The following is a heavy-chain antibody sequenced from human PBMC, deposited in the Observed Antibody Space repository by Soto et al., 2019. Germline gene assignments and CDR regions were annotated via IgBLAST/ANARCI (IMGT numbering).Heavy chain of an antibody. Sequence: QLQLQESGPGLVKPSETLSLTCSVSGDSINSDKYYWGWIRQPPGKGLEWIGSIYYRGNTYYNPSLQTRVTISLDKSKNQFSLKLNSVTAADSAVYFCARLEGLATISYYFDFWGQGALVTVSS. CDR3: ARLEGLATISYYFDF. J-gene: IGHJ4*02. V-gene: IGHV4-39*01. CDR1: GDSINSDKYY. CDR2: IYYRGNT. D-gene: IGHD3-9*01.